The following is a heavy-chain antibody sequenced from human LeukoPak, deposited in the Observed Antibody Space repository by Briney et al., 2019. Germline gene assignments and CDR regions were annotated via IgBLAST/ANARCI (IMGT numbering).Heavy chain of an antibody. V-gene: IGHV4-39*01. CDR2: IYYSGST. CDR1: GGSISSNSYY. D-gene: IGHD3-10*01. CDR3: ATLYYYGSGSYSTQFDY. Sequence: TSETLSLTCAVSGGSISSNSYYWGWIRQPPGKGLEWIGSIYYSGSTYYNPSLKSRVTISVDTSKNQFSLKLSSVTAADTAVYYCATLYYYGSGSYSTQFDYWGQGTLVTVSS. J-gene: IGHJ4*02.